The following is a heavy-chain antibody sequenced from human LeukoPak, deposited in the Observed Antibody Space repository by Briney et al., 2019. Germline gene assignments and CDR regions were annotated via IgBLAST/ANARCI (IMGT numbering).Heavy chain of an antibody. CDR3: ARRLSLRFDAFAV. V-gene: IGHV3-9*01. CDR2: ISWNSGSI. D-gene: IGHD3-3*01. J-gene: IGHJ3*01. Sequence: GGSLRLSCAASGFTFDDYAMHWVRQARGKGLEWVSGISWNSGSIGYADSVKGRFTISRDNAKNSLYLQMNSLRAEDTALYYCARRLSLRFDAFAVWGPGTVVTVSS. CDR1: GFTFDDYA.